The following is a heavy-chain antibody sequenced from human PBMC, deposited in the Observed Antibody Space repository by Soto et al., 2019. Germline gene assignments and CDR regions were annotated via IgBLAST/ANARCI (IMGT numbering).Heavy chain of an antibody. CDR1: GGTFSSYT. D-gene: IGHD7-27*01. V-gene: IGHV1-69*02. CDR3: TRAGIGTGITYYYYGMDV. J-gene: IGHJ6*02. Sequence: SVKVSCKASGGTFSSYTISWVRQAPGQGLEWMGRIIPILGIANYAQKFQGRVTITADKSTSTAYMELSSLRSEDTAVYYCTRAGIGTGITYYYYGMDVWGQGTTVTFSS. CDR2: IIPILGIA.